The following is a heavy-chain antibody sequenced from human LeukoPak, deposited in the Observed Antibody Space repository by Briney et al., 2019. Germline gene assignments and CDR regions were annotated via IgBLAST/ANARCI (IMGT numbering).Heavy chain of an antibody. Sequence: SETLSLTCAVSGYLLSNGYYWGWVRLPPGKGLEWIGSIHHSGIIHYNPSLKSRLTISVDTVKNEFSMNLNSVTAADTAVYYCANFPRYCSGASCSGVDVRGKGTTVIVSS. D-gene: IGHD2-15*01. CDR3: ANFPRYCSGASCSGVDV. CDR2: IHHSGII. V-gene: IGHV4-38-2*01. CDR1: GYLLSNGYY. J-gene: IGHJ6*04.